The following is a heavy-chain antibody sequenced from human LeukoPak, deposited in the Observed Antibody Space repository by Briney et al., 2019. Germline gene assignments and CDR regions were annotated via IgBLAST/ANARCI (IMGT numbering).Heavy chain of an antibody. J-gene: IGHJ4*02. D-gene: IGHD1-26*01. CDR3: ASTSWELPDY. V-gene: IGHV3-30*02. Sequence: GGSLRLSCAASGFTFRSYGMHWVRQAPGKGLEWVAFIRFDGSNKYHADSVKGRFTISRDNPKNTLFLQMNSLRAEDTAIYYCASTSWELPDYWGQGTLVTVSS. CDR1: GFTFRSYG. CDR2: IRFDGSNK.